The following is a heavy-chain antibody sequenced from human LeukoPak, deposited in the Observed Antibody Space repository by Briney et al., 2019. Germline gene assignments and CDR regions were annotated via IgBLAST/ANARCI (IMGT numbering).Heavy chain of an antibody. CDR2: INPSGGST. CDR1: GYTFTSYY. Sequence: ASVKVSCKASGYTFTSYYMHWVRQAPGQGLEWMGIINPSGGSTSYAQKFQGRVTMTRDTSTSTVYMELSSLRSEDTAVYYCAKYPIAAAGLMRFVDYWGQGTLVTVSS. V-gene: IGHV1-46*01. CDR3: AKYPIAAAGLMRFVDY. J-gene: IGHJ4*02. D-gene: IGHD6-13*01.